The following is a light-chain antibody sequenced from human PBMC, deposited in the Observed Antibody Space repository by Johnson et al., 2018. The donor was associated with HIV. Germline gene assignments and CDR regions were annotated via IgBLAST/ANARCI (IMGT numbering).Light chain of an antibody. V-gene: IGLV1-51*02. CDR3: ASWDRSLTVGTV. CDR2: ENN. J-gene: IGLJ1*01. CDR1: SSDMGNYA. Sequence: QSVLSQPPSVSAAPGQKVTISCSGSSSDMGNYAVSWYQQLPGTAPKLLIYENNKRPSGIPDRFSGSKSGTSATLGITGLQTGDEADYYCASWDRSLTVGTVFGPGTRVTVL.